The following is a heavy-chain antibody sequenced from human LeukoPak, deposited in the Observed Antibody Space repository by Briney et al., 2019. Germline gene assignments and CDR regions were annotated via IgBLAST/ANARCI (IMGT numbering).Heavy chain of an antibody. CDR1: GGSISSGGHL. D-gene: IGHD3-22*01. V-gene: IGHV4-31*03. CDR3: TRDGPRSSGYPDT. Sequence: KPSETLSLTCTVSGGSISSGGHLWSWIRQHPGKGLEWIGYIYYSGSTYYNPSLKSRVTISVDTSKNQFSLRLNSVTAADTAVYYCTRDGPRSSGYPDTWGQGTLVTVSS. J-gene: IGHJ5*02. CDR2: IYYSGST.